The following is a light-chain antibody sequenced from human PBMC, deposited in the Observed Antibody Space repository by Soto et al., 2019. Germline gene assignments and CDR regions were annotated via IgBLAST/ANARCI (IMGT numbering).Light chain of an antibody. V-gene: IGLV2-11*01. Sequence: ALTQPRSVSGSPGQSVTISCTGTSSDVGAYNYVSWYQHHPGKAPKLIIYDVNKRPSGVPDRFSGSKSGNTASLTISGLQAEDEADYYCCSYAGAYVFGTGTKLTVL. J-gene: IGLJ1*01. CDR2: DVN. CDR1: SSDVGAYNY. CDR3: CSYAGAYV.